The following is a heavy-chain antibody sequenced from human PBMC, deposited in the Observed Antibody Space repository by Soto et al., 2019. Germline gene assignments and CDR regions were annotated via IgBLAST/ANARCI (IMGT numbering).Heavy chain of an antibody. D-gene: IGHD5-12*01. CDR1: GGSISSSSYY. V-gene: IGHV4-39*01. J-gene: IGHJ4*02. CDR2: IYYSGST. CDR3: ARAGGYDLGSVDY. Sequence: NPSETLSLTCTVSGGSISSSSYYWGWIRQPPGKGLEWIGSIYYSGSTYYNPSLKSRVTISVDTSKNQFSLKLSSVTAADTAVYYCARAGGYDLGSVDYWGQGTLVTVSS.